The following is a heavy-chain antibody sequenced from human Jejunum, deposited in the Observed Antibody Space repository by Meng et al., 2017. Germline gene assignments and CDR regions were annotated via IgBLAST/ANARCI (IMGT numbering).Heavy chain of an antibody. J-gene: IGHJ4*02. D-gene: IGHD1-26*01. CDR1: GYTFTTYP. Sequence: QVHVLRPEVAGHKAGAPGDVSCLASGYTFTTYPIHCWRQEPGQRLLWLEYINTGNGKTKYYQKLQGRVTITRDTSASKTYRELSSMSSADTAVSVYARERQTSDVDYWGQGTLVTVSS. CDR3: ARERQTSDVDY. CDR2: INTGNGKT. V-gene: IGHV1-3*04.